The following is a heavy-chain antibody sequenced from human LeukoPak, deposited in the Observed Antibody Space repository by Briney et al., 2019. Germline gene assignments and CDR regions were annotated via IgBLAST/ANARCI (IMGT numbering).Heavy chain of an antibody. CDR3: ARGLHDRSWYGAH. CDR2: LPPDGSYQ. J-gene: IGHJ4*02. V-gene: IGHV3-30*04. Sequence: GGSLRLSCAASGFTFSDYTMQWVRQAPGKGLEWVALLPPDGSYQYYADSWKGRFTISRDNFKNALYLQMNSLRLEDTAVYYCARGLHDRSWYGAHWGQGTLLSVSS. D-gene: IGHD6-13*01. CDR1: GFTFSDYT.